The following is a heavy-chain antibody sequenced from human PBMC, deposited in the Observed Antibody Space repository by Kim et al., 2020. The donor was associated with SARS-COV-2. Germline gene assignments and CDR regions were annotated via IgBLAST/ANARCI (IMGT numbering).Heavy chain of an antibody. V-gene: IGHV3-7*01. CDR3: ARDHTYSSGYYYDAFDI. J-gene: IGHJ3*02. CDR1: GFTFSNYW. CDR2: IKGDGSVK. D-gene: IGHD3-22*01. Sequence: GGSLRLSCVASGFTFSNYWMTWVRQAPAKGLEWVANIKGDGSVKHCVDSMEGRFTISRDNAKNLLYLQINNSSAEDSAVYYCARDHTYSSGYYYDAFDIWGQGTRVTVSS.